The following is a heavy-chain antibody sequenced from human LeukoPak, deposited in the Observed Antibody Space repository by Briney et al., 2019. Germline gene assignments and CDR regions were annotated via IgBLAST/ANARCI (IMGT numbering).Heavy chain of an antibody. D-gene: IGHD3-16*01. CDR2: ISAYNGNT. Sequence: GASVKVSCKASGYTFTSYGISWVRQAPGQGLEWMGWISAYNGNTNYAQKLQGRVTMTTDTSTSTAYMELRSLRSDDTAVYYCARIRLGPLVPNDSLDYFDYWGQGTLVTVSS. V-gene: IGHV1-18*01. CDR1: GYTFTSYG. J-gene: IGHJ4*02. CDR3: ARIRLGPLVPNDSLDYFDY.